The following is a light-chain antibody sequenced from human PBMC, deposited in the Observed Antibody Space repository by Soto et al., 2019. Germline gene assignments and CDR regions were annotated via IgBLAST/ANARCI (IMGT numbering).Light chain of an antibody. V-gene: IGKV3-11*01. CDR2: DAS. Sequence: EIVLTQSPATLSLSPGERATLSCRASQSISNYLAWYQQKPGQAPSLLLYDASNRSTGIPARVSGRGAGTAFTLTSNSLSPADFAVYYCQQRNNWPRLTFGGGTKVEIK. CDR3: QQRNNWPRLT. CDR1: QSISNY. J-gene: IGKJ4*01.